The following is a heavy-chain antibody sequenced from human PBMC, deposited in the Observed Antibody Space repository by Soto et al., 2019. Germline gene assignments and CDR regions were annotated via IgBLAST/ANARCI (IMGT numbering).Heavy chain of an antibody. CDR2: IYYSGST. J-gene: IGHJ3*02. V-gene: IGHV4-39*01. CDR3: ARLVVVTAKYAFDI. Sequence: SETLSLTCTVSGGSISSSSYYWGWIRQPPGKGLEWIGSIYYSGSTYYNPSLKSRVTISVDTSKNQFSLKLSSVTAADTAVYYCARLVVVTAKYAFDIWGQGTMVTVSS. D-gene: IGHD2-21*02. CDR1: GGSISSSSYY.